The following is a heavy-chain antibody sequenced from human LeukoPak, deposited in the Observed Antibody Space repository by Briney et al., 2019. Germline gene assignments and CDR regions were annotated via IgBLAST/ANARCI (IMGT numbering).Heavy chain of an antibody. D-gene: IGHD3-9*01. V-gene: IGHV3-33*01. CDR1: RFTFSSYG. CDR3: ARDSLRYDAFDI. CDR2: IWYDGSNK. Sequence: GRSLRLSCAASRFTFSSYGMHWVRQAPGKGLEWVAVIWYDGSNKYYADSVKGRFTISRDNSKNTLYLQMNSLRAEDTAVYYCARDSLRYDAFDIWGQGTMVTVSS. J-gene: IGHJ3*02.